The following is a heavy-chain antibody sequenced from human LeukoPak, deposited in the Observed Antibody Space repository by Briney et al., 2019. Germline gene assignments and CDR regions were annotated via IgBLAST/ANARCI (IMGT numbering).Heavy chain of an antibody. CDR3: ARDSAPWSGHYMDV. J-gene: IGHJ6*03. Sequence: KPSETLSLTCTVSGGSISTHYWSWIRQPAGKGLEWIGRIYTSGSTTYNPSLKSRVTMSVDTSKNQFSLKLTSVTAADTAVYYCARDSAPWSGHYMDVWGKGTTVTVSS. V-gene: IGHV4-4*07. CDR2: IYTSGST. D-gene: IGHD3-3*01. CDR1: GGSISTHY.